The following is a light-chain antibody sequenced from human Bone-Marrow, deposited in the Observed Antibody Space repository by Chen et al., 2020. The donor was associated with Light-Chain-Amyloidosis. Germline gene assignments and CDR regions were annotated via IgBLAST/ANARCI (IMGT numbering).Light chain of an antibody. J-gene: IGKJ1*01. Sequence: DIQMTQSPSTLSASVGDRVTITCRASQSISTWLAWYQQKPGKAPKVLIYKASNVESGVPSKFSGSGSAAELTLIISSLQPDDFATYYCQQDNSYSWTFGQGTKVEIK. V-gene: IGKV1-5*03. CDR3: QQDNSYSWT. CDR1: QSISTW. CDR2: KAS.